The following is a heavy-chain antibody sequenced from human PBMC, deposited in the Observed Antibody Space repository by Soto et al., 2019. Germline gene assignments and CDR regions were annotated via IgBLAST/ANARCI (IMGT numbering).Heavy chain of an antibody. D-gene: IGHD3-3*01. V-gene: IGHV4-31*03. J-gene: IGHJ6*02. Sequence: TLSLTCTVSGGSISSGGYYWSWIRQHPGKGLEWIGYIYYSGSTYYNPSLKSRVTMSVDTSKNQFSLKLSSVTAADTAVYYCARDGVVYGMDVWGQGTTVTVSS. CDR1: GGSISSGGYY. CDR2: IYYSGST. CDR3: ARDGVVYGMDV.